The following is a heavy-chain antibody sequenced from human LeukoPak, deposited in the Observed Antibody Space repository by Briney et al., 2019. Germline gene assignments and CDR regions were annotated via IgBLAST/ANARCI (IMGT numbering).Heavy chain of an antibody. V-gene: IGHV4-59*01. CDR2: FYYSGST. CDR3: PRHIGAYVYYFDY. CDR1: GGSISSYY. D-gene: IGHD4-17*01. J-gene: IGHJ4*02. Sequence: AETLSLTCTVAGGSISSYYWSWIRQPPGEGLEWVGYFYYSGSTNYNPSLKSRVTMSVDTSNNQFSLKLSSVTAADTAVYDCPRHIGAYVYYFDYWGQGPLVTVSS.